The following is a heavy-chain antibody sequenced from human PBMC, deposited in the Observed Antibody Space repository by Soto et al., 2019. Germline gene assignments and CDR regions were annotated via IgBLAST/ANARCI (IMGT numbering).Heavy chain of an antibody. CDR2: ISGSGST. V-gene: IGHV3-23*01. CDR3: AKALRFTFTTGYYMDV. Sequence: EVQLLESGGGLVQPGGSLRLSCAASRFTVSSYAMRWVRQAPGKGLEWVSVISGSGSTYSADSVKGRFTISRDSSKNTVYLQMNSLRAEDTAVYYCAKALRFTFTTGYYMDVWGRGTTVTVSS. CDR1: RFTVSSYA. J-gene: IGHJ6*03. D-gene: IGHD3-16*01.